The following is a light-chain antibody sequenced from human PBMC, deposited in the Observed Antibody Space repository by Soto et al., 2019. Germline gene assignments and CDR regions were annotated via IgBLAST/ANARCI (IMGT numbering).Light chain of an antibody. V-gene: IGLV1-44*01. CDR2: TNN. J-gene: IGLJ1*01. CDR3: AAWDDSLNGFV. CDR1: SSNIGSNT. Sequence: QSALAQPPSASGAPGQRVTISCSGSSSNIGSNTVNWYQQLLGTAPKLLIYTNNQRPSGVRDRFSGSRSGTSASLAISGLQSEDEADYYCAAWDDSLNGFVFGTGTKVTVL.